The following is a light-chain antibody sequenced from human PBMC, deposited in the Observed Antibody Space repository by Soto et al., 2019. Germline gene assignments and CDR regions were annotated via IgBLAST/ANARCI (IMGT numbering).Light chain of an antibody. J-gene: IGKJ1*01. CDR2: DVS. Sequence: DIQMTQSPSTLSASIGDRVVITCRASESISSWLAWYQQKPGKVPKLLIYDVSSLESGVPSRFSGSGSGTEFTLTISSLQPDDFATYYCQQYNSYPWTFGQGTKVDIK. V-gene: IGKV1-5*01. CDR3: QQYNSYPWT. CDR1: ESISSW.